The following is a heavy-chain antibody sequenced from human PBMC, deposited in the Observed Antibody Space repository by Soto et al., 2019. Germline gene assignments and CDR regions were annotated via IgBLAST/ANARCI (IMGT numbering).Heavy chain of an antibody. CDR1: GGTFSSYA. CDR2: IIPIFGTA. CDR3: ARSNPIAVAGIREPPTQPPFDY. Sequence: QVQLVQSGAEVKKPGSSVKVSCKASGGTFSSYAISWVRQAPGQGLEWMGGIIPIFGTANYAQKFQGRVTITADESTSTAYMELSSLRSEDTAVYYCARSNPIAVAGIREPPTQPPFDYWGQGTLVTVSS. D-gene: IGHD6-19*01. V-gene: IGHV1-69*01. J-gene: IGHJ4*02.